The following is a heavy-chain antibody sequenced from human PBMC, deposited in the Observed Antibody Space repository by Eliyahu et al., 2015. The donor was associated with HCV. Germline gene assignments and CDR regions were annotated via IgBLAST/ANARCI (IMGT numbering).Heavy chain of an antibody. J-gene: IGHJ5*02. CDR2: IKQDGSEK. V-gene: IGHV3-7*01. CDR3: ARDGSSSSGPNWFDP. D-gene: IGHD6-6*01. Sequence: MSWVRQAPGKGLEWVANIKQDGSEKYYVDSVKGRFTISRDNAKNSLYLQMNSLRVEDTAVYYCARDGSSSSGPNWFDPWGQGTLVTVSS.